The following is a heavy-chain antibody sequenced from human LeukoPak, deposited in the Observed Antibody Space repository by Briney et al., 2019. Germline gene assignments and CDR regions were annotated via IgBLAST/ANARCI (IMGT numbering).Heavy chain of an antibody. V-gene: IGHV1-18*01. CDR3: ARDGYYYDSSGYYPFWY. CDR2: ISAYNGNT. D-gene: IGHD3-22*01. CDR1: GYTFTSFA. J-gene: IGHJ4*02. Sequence: ASVKVSCKASGYTFTSFAISWVRQAPGQGLEWMGWISAYNGNTNYAQKLQGRVTMTTDTSTSTAYMELRRLRSDDTAVYYCARDGYYYDSSGYYPFWYWGQGTLVAVSS.